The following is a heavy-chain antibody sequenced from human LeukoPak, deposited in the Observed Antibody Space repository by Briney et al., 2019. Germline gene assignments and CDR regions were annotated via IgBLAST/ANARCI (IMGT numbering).Heavy chain of an antibody. CDR2: IIPIFGTS. CDR1: GYTFTSYG. D-gene: IGHD3-22*01. CDR3: ARRSAFDSSAYYDF. V-gene: IGHV1-69*13. Sequence: SVKVSCKASGYTFTSYGISWVRQAPGQGLEWMGGIIPIFGTSKYAQMFQGRLTITADESTSTAYMELSSLRSEDTAVYYCARRSAFDSSAYYDFWGQGTLITVSS. J-gene: IGHJ4*02.